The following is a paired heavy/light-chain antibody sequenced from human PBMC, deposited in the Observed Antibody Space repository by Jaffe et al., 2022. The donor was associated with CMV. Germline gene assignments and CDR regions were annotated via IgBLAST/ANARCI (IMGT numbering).Heavy chain of an antibody. CDR3: VTGYYYNSGGWYYYMDV. D-gene: IGHD3-10*01. CDR1: GFNFNSYD. CDR2: ISPGGTTT. J-gene: IGHJ6*03. Sequence: EVQLVESGGGLVQPGGSLRLSCSVSGFNFNSYDMHWVRQAPGKGLDYVSAISPGGTTTYYADSVKGRFTISRDNSKSMMYLQMSSLRVEDTAVYYCVTGYYYNSGGWYYYMDVWGRGTTVTVSS. V-gene: IGHV3-64D*06.
Light chain of an antibody. CDR1: SSDVGDYNY. Sequence: QSALTQPASVSGSPGQSITISCTGTSSDVGDYNYVSWYQQHPGKAPKLIIYDVSNRPSGVSNRFSGSKSGNTASLTISGLQAEDEADYHCCSHTSSRTKFGGGTKLTVL. J-gene: IGLJ2*01. CDR2: DVS. V-gene: IGLV2-14*03. CDR3: CSHTSSRTK.